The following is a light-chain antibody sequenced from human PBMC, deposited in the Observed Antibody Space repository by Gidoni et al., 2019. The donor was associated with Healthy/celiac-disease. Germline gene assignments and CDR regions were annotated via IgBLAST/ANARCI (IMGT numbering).Light chain of an antibody. CDR2: DAS. Sequence: ELVLTQSPGTLSVSPGERATLSCRASQSVSSSYLAWYQQKPGQAPRLLIYDASSRATGIPDRFSGSGSGTDFTLTISRLEPEAFSVYYCQQYGSSPLTFGGGTKVEIK. J-gene: IGKJ4*01. CDR1: QSVSSSY. CDR3: QQYGSSPLT. V-gene: IGKV3-20*01.